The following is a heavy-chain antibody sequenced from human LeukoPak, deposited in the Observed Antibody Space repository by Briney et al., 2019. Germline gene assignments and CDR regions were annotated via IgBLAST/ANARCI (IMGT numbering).Heavy chain of an antibody. CDR3: ARDNIAAAGHEYFQH. Sequence: PSETLSLTCAVYGGSFSPYYWSWIRQSPDKGLEWIGEINHSRSTNYNPSLKSRVTISVDTSKNQFPLKLSSVTAADTAVYYCARDNIAAAGHEYFQHWGQGTLVTVSS. J-gene: IGHJ1*01. V-gene: IGHV4-34*01. D-gene: IGHD6-13*01. CDR2: INHSRST. CDR1: GGSFSPYY.